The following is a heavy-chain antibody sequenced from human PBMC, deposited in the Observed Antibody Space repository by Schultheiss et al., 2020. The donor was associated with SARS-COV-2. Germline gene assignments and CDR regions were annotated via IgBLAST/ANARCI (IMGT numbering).Heavy chain of an antibody. CDR1: GGSISSSSYY. CDR3: ARARYYYDRGGRYYYYGMDV. D-gene: IGHD3-22*01. V-gene: IGHV4-39*07. CDR2: IYYSGST. J-gene: IGHJ6*02. Sequence: SETLSLTCTVSGGSISSSSYYWGWIRQPPGKGLEWIGSIYYSGSTYYNPSLKSRVTISVDTSKNQFSLKLSSVTAADTAVYYCARARYYYDRGGRYYYYGMDVWGQGTTVTVSS.